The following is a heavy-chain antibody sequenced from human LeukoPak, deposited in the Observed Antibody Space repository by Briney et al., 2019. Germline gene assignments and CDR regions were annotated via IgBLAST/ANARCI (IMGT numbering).Heavy chain of an antibody. CDR3: ARGKWYYYGSGSPPGGAFDI. Sequence: SETLSLTCAVYGGSFSGYYWSWIRQPPGKGLEWIGEINHSGSTNYNPSLKSRVTISVDTSKNQFSLKLSSVTAADTAVYYCARGKWYYYGSGSPPGGAFDIWGQGTMVTVSS. V-gene: IGHV4-34*01. D-gene: IGHD3-10*01. J-gene: IGHJ3*02. CDR1: GGSFSGYY. CDR2: INHSGST.